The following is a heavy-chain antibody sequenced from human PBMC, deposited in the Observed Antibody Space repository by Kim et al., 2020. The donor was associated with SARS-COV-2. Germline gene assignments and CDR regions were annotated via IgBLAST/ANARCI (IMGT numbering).Heavy chain of an antibody. J-gene: IGHJ6*02. V-gene: IGHV3-23*01. Sequence: GGSLRLSCVASGLIFTGYAMPWVRQAPGKGLEWVSSISADGGSTYYADSVKGRFTISRDNSKNTLYLQMNSLRAEDTAVYYCAKPVGQQIYYHAMDVWGQGTTVIVSS. CDR2: ISADGGST. D-gene: IGHD6-13*01. CDR1: GLIFTGYA. CDR3: AKPVGQQIYYHAMDV.